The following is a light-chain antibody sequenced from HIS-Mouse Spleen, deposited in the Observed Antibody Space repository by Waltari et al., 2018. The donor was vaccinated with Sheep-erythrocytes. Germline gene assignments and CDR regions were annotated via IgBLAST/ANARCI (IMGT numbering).Light chain of an antibody. J-gene: IGLJ3*02. CDR1: SSNIGSNT. Sequence: QSVLTQPPSASGTPGQRVTISCSGSSSNIGSNTVNWYQQLPGTAPKLLIYSNTQRPSGVPDRFSGSKSGTSASLAISGLQSEDEADYYCSSYAGSNNWVFGGGTKLTVL. V-gene: IGLV1-44*01. CDR2: SNT. CDR3: SSYAGSNNWV.